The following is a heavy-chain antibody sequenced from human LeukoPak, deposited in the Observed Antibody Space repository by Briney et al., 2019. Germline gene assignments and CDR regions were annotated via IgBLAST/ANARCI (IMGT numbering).Heavy chain of an antibody. Sequence: GASVKVSCKASGGTFSSYAISWVRQAPGQGLEWMGGIIPIFGTANYAQKFQGRVTITADKSTSTAYMELSSLRSEDTAVYYCARYYDILTGGYYFDYWGQGTLLTVSS. D-gene: IGHD3-9*01. V-gene: IGHV1-69*06. CDR3: ARYYDILTGGYYFDY. CDR2: IIPIFGTA. CDR1: GGTFSSYA. J-gene: IGHJ4*02.